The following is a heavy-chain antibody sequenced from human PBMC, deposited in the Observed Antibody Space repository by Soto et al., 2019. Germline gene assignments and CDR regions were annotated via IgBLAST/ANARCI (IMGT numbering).Heavy chain of an antibody. V-gene: IGHV4-31*01. D-gene: IGHD2-2*01. CDR3: ARAEVKSGGPYCGSTICGYYFDS. Sequence: QVQLQESGPGLVKPSQTLSLTCTVSGGSISSDSFYWNRIRQHPGKGLEWIGYVYYSGSTYSNPSLTRLDTTSVDTSKNHFALNLKSVTAADTAVYSCARAEVKSGGPYCGSTICGYYFDSWGQGTLVSVSS. CDR2: VYYSGST. J-gene: IGHJ4*02. CDR1: GGSISSDSFY.